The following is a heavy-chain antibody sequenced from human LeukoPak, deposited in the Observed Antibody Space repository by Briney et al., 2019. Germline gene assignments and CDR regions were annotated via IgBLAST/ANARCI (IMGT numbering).Heavy chain of an antibody. CDR1: GGSISSYY. V-gene: IGHV4-59*01. D-gene: IGHD1-7*01. CDR2: IYYSGST. J-gene: IGHJ4*02. CDR3: ARVELSRAFGY. Sequence: SETLSLTCTVPGGSISSYYWSWIRQPPGKGLEWIGYIYYSGSTNYNPSLKSRVTISIDTSKNQFSLKLSSVTAADTAVYYCARVELSRAFGYWGQGTLVTVSS.